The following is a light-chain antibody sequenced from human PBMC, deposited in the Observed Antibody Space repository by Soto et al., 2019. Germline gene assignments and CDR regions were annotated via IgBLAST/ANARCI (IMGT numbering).Light chain of an antibody. J-gene: IGKJ1*01. Sequence: ELVLTQSPGTLSLFSGARANLSFAASQSVSSSYLAWYQQKPGMAPRLLIYAASTRAAGVPVRFSGSGSETEFTLTIRSLQSEDFALYYCHQYNNWPWTFGQGTKVDIK. CDR3: HQYNNWPWT. V-gene: IGKV3-15*01. CDR2: AAS. CDR1: QSVSSSY.